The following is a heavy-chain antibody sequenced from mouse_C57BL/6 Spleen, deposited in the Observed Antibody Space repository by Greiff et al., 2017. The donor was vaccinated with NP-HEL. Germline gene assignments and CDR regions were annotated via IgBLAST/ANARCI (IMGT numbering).Heavy chain of an antibody. D-gene: IGHD1-1*01. J-gene: IGHJ4*01. CDR1: GYSITSGYY. Sequence: EVKLQESGPGLVKPSQSLSLTCSVTGYSITSGYYWNWIRQFPGNKLEWMGYISYDGSNNYNPSFKNRTSITRDTSKNQFFLKLNSVTTEDTATYDSARGYYDGSSPCYAMVCWGQGASVTVSS. CDR3: ARGYYDGSSPCYAMVC. V-gene: IGHV3-6*01. CDR2: ISYDGSN.